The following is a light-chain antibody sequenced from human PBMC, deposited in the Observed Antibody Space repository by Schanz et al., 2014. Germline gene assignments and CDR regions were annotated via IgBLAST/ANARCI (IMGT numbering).Light chain of an antibody. CDR1: QSVSSSY. Sequence: EIVLTQSPGTLSLSPGERATLSCRASQSVSSSYLAWYQQKPGQAPRLLIYGASSRASGIPDRFSGSGSGTDLTLTISSLEPEDFAVYYCQQRSNWPRTFGQGTKREIK. CDR3: QQRSNWPRT. CDR2: GAS. V-gene: IGKV3D-20*02. J-gene: IGKJ2*01.